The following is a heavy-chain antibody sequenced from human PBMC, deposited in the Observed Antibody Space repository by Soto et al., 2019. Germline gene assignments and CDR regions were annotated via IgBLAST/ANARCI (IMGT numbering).Heavy chain of an antibody. V-gene: IGHV4-59*01. CDR2: IYYSGST. Sequence: SETLSLTCTVSGGSINSYYWSWIRQPPGKGLEWIGYIYYSGSTNYNPSLKSRVTISVDTSKKQFSLKLSSVTAADTAVYYCARDRDYYDSSGYSWDYWGQGILVTVSS. CDR3: ARDRDYYDSSGYSWDY. CDR1: GGSINSYY. J-gene: IGHJ4*01. D-gene: IGHD3-22*01.